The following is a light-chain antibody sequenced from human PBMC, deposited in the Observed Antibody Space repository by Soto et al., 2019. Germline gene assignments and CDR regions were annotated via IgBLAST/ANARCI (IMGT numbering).Light chain of an antibody. CDR3: CSYAGSYTHVV. CDR1: SSDVGSYDL. Sequence: QSALTQPASVSGSPGQSITISCAGTSSDVGSYDLVSWYQQHPGKAPKLMIYGVNKRLSGVSNRFSGSKSGNTASLTISVLQAEDEADYHCCSYAGSYTHVVFGGGTKVTVL. V-gene: IGLV2-23*02. J-gene: IGLJ2*01. CDR2: GVN.